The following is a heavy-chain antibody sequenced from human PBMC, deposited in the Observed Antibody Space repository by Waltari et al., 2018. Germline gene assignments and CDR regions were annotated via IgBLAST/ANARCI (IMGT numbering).Heavy chain of an antibody. V-gene: IGHV4-30-4*08. CDR1: GGSISSGDYY. Sequence: QVQLQESGPGLVKPSQTLSLTCTVSGGSISSGDYYWSWIRQPPGKGLEWIGYIYYSGSTYYNPSLKSRVTISVDTSKNQFSLKLSSVTAADTAVYYCAREAIVVVPAASHYYYYYYMDVWGKGTTVTISS. CDR2: IYYSGST. J-gene: IGHJ6*03. D-gene: IGHD2-2*01. CDR3: AREAIVVVPAASHYYYYYYMDV.